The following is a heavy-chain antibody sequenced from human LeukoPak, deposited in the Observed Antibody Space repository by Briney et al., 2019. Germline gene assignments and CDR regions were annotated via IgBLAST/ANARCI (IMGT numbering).Heavy chain of an antibody. CDR1: GFNVSSNY. CDR2: VYSDGTT. CDR3: ARERARALAYGMDV. V-gene: IGHV3-66*01. J-gene: IGHJ6*02. Sequence: GGSLRLSRAASGFNVSSNYMCWIRQAPGKGLEWVSIVYSDGTTSYADSVKGRFTISRDNSKNTLYLQMNSLRAEDTAVYYCARERARALAYGMDVWGQGTTVTVSS.